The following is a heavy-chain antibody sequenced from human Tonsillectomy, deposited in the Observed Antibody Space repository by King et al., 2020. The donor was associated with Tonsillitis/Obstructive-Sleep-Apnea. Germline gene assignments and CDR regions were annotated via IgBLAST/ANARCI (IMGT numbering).Heavy chain of an antibody. CDR1: GGSFSGYY. J-gene: IGHJ4*02. CDR2: NNHSGSS. CDR3: ARSTMFGVVITPLYFDF. V-gene: IGHV4-34*01. D-gene: IGHD3-3*01. Sequence: VQLQQWGAGLLKPSETLSLTCAVYGGSFSGYYWSWIRQPPGKGLEWIGENNHSGSSNYNPSLKSRVTKSVDTSKNQFSLNLSSVTAADTAVYYCARSTMFGVVITPLYFDFWGQGTLVTVSS.